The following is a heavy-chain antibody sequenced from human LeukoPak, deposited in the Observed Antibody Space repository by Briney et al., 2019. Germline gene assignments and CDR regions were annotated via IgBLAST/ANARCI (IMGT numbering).Heavy chain of an antibody. Sequence: GGFLRLSCAASGFTFSSYDMNWVRQAPGKGLEWVSSISISSSYIYYADSVKGRFTISRDNAKNSLYLQVNSLRAEDTAVYFCARENYYDSSAYYSGQGTLVTVSS. CDR1: GFTFSSYD. D-gene: IGHD3-22*01. J-gene: IGHJ4*02. CDR2: ISISSSYI. V-gene: IGHV3-21*01. CDR3: ARENYYDSSAYY.